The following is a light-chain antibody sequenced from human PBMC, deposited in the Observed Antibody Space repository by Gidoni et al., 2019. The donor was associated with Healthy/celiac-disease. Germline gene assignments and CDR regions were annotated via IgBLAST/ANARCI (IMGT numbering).Light chain of an antibody. CDR2: KDS. Sequence: SYELTQPSSVSVSPAQTDRITCSGDVLAKKYARWFQPKPGQAPVLVIYKDSERPSVIPERFSGSSSGTTVTLTISGAQVEDEADYYCYSAADNNLRVFGGGTKLTVL. J-gene: IGLJ3*02. V-gene: IGLV3-27*01. CDR1: VLAKKY. CDR3: YSAADNNLRV.